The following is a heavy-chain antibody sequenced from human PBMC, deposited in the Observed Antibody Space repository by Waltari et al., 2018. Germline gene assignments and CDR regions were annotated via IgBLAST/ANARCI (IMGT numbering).Heavy chain of an antibody. CDR2: ISGSGGST. V-gene: IGHV3-23*01. CDR3: ASSLYGDYTQIWGRVFDY. D-gene: IGHD4-17*01. Sequence: VQLLESGGGLVQSGGSLRLSCEASGFTFRRYAMNWVRQAPGKGVDWVSVISGSGGSTDYADSVKGRFTISRDNSKNTLYLQMNNLRVEDTAVYYCASSLYGDYTQIWGRVFDYWGQGTLVTVSS. CDR1: GFTFRRYA. J-gene: IGHJ4*02.